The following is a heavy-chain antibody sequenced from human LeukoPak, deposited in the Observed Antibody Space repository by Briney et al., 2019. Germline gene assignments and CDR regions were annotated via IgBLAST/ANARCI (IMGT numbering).Heavy chain of an antibody. CDR2: IYYSGST. CDR1: GGSISSYY. D-gene: IGHD6-19*01. CDR3: ARDRSSGWSTQGYWYGMDV. Sequence: SETLSLTCTVSGGSISSYYWSWIRQPPGKGLEWIGYIYYSGSTNYNPSLKSRVTISVDTSKNQFSLKLSSVTAADTAVYYCARDRSSGWSTQGYWYGMDVWGQGTTVTVSS. J-gene: IGHJ6*02. V-gene: IGHV4-59*01.